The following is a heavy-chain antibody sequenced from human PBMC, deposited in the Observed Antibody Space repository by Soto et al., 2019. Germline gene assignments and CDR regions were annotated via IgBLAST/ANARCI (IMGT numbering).Heavy chain of an antibody. CDR3: ARDHIVRRMAGLDY. CDR1: GFTFSSYS. J-gene: IGHJ4*02. CDR2: ISSSGNTI. Sequence: EVQLVESGGGLIQPGGSLRLSCAASGFTFSSYSMNWVRQAPGKGLEWVSYISSSGNTIFYRDSVKGRFTISRDNVQNSVFLQMDRLRVEDTAVYDCARDHIVRRMAGLDYWGQGSLVTVSS. D-gene: IGHD3-16*02. V-gene: IGHV3-48*01.